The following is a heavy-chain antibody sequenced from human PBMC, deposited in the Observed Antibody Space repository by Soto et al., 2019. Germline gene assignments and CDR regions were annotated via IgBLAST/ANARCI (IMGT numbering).Heavy chain of an antibody. V-gene: IGHV5-10-1*01. CDR1: GYSFTNYW. J-gene: IGHJ4*02. D-gene: IGHD6-6*01. Sequence: GESLKISCKGSGYSFTNYWINWVRQMPGKGLEWMGRIDPSDSYTNYSPSFQGHVTISADKSITTAYLQWSSLKASDTAMYYCAKYGGRRPSSSSDYWGQGTLVTVSS. CDR3: AKYGGRRPSSSSDY. CDR2: IDPSDSYT.